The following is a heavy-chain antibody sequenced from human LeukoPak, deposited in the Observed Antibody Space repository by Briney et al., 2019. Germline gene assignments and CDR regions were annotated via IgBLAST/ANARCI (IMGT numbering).Heavy chain of an antibody. CDR3: ARQGYHYDSLGYYFDY. CDR2: INHSGSA. J-gene: IGHJ4*02. V-gene: IGHV4-34*01. Sequence: SETLSLTCAVYGGPFSGYYWSWIRQPPGKGLEWIGEINHSGSANYNPSLKSRVTISVDMSKNQFSLKLSSVTAAETAMYYCARQGYHYDSLGYYFDYWGQGALVTVSP. D-gene: IGHD3-22*01. CDR1: GGPFSGYY.